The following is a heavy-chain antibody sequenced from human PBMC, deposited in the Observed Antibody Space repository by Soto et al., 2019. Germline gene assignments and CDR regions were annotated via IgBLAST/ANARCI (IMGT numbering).Heavy chain of an antibody. Sequence: GGSLRLSCTASGFTFGDYAMSWFRQAPGKGLEWVGFIRSKAYGGTTEYAASVKGRFTISRDDSKSIAYLQMNSLKTEDTAVYYCTRDLGQSFPRPGVAGWFDPWGQGTLVTVSS. D-gene: IGHD2-15*01. J-gene: IGHJ5*02. CDR1: GFTFGDYA. CDR3: TRDLGQSFPRPGVAGWFDP. V-gene: IGHV3-49*03. CDR2: IRSKAYGGTT.